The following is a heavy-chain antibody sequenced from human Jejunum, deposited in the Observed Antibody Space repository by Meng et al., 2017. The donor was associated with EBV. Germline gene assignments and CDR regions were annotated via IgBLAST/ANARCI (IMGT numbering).Heavy chain of an antibody. CDR3: ARDKGRTEFDY. Sequence: QVQLVQSGXELKKXXXSVEISCKASGYTFTPYSINWVRQAPGQGLEWMGWITPNTGIPTYAQGFTGRFVFSLDTSVSTAYLHISSLKAEDTAVYYCARDKGRTEFDYWGQGTMVTVSS. D-gene: IGHD3-10*01. V-gene: IGHV7-4-1*02. J-gene: IGHJ4*02. CDR2: ITPNTGIP. CDR1: GYTFTPYS.